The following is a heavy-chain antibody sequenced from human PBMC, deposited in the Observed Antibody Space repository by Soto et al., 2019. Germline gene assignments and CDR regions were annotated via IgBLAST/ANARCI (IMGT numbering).Heavy chain of an antibody. V-gene: IGHV4-34*01. CDR3: ARGRDGTYFYYGLDV. CDR2: INHGGNT. Sequence: PSETLSLTCAAYGGSFSGYDWNWIRQPPGKGLEWIGEINHGGNTNYNPSLKSRITISIDTSKNQFFLKLHSVTAADTAVYYCARGRDGTYFYYGLDVWGQGTTVTVSS. CDR1: GGSFSGYD. J-gene: IGHJ6*02.